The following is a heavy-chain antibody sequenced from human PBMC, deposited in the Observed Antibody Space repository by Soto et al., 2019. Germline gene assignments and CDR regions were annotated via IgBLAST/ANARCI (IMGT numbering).Heavy chain of an antibody. V-gene: IGHV2-5*02. CDR1: GFSLSTSGVG. D-gene: IGHD2-21*02. J-gene: IGHJ4*02. CDR3: ARLTVRTGHWD. CDR2: IYWDDDK. Sequence: QITLKESGPTLVKPTQTLTLTCTFSGFSLSTSGVGVGWIRQPPGKALEWLALIYWDDDKRYSPSLKSRLTITKDTSKNEVVLTMTNVDPVDTAIYYCARLTVRTGHWDWGQGTLVTVSS.